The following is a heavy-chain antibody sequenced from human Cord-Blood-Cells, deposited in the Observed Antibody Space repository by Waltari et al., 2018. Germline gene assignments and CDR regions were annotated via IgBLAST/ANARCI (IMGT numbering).Heavy chain of an antibody. J-gene: IGHJ3*02. CDR3: AREPDYDFWSGYAFDI. CDR1: GYTFTSSG. V-gene: IGHV1-18*04. D-gene: IGHD3-3*01. Sequence: QVQLVQSGAEVKKPGASVKVSCKASGYTFTSSGLSWGRPAPGQGLEWMGWISAYNGNTNYAQKLQGRVTMTTDTSTSTAYMELRSLRSDDTAVYYCAREPDYDFWSGYAFDIWGQGTMVTVSS. CDR2: ISAYNGNT.